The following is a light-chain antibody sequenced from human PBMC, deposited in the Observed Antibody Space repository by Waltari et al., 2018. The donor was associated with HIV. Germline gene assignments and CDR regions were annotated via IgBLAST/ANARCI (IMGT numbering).Light chain of an antibody. V-gene: IGLV1-47*01. Sequence: QSVLTQPPSASGTPGQRVTISCSGSSSNSGSNYVYWYQQLPGTAPKLLIYRNNQRPSGVPDLVSGSKPGTSASLAISGLRSEDEADYYCAAWDDSLSGWVFGGGTKLTVL. CDR1: SSNSGSNY. CDR2: RNN. CDR3: AAWDDSLSGWV. J-gene: IGLJ3*02.